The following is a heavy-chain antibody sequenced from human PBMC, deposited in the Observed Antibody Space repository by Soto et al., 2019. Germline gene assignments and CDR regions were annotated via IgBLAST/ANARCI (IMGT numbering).Heavy chain of an antibody. CDR1: GDSVSSNSAA. CDR2: TYYRSKWFN. V-gene: IGHV6-1*01. J-gene: IGHJ4*02. CDR3: ARDRHYYDSSGYYDS. D-gene: IGHD3-22*01. Sequence: SQTLSLTCAISGDSVSSNSAAWNWIRQSPSRGLEWLGRTYYRSKWFNDYAVSVKSRITINPDTSKNQFSLQLSSVTPEDTAVYYCARDRHYYDSSGYYDSWGQGILVTVSS.